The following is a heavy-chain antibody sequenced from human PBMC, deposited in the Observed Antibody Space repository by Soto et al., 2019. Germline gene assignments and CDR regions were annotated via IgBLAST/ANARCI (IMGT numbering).Heavy chain of an antibody. CDR3: ARFPSRWPDPHLFDY. J-gene: IGHJ4*02. CDR1: GGSISSGGYY. CDR2: IYYSGST. D-gene: IGHD2-15*01. V-gene: IGHV4-31*03. Sequence: PSETLSLTCTVSGGSISSGGYYWSWIRQHPGKGLEWIGYIYYSGSTYYNPSLKSRVTISVDTSKNQFSLKLSSVTAADTAVYYCARFPSRWPDPHLFDYLGQGTLVTVSS.